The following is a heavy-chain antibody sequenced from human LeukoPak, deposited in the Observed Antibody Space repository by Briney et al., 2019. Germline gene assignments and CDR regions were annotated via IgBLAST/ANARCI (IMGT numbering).Heavy chain of an antibody. V-gene: IGHV3-23*01. CDR1: GFTFSSYA. Sequence: PGGSLRLSCAASGFTFSSYAMSWVRQAPGEGLEWVSAISGSGGSTYYADSVKGRFTISRDNSKNTLYLQMNSLRAGDTAVYYCAKYGEGIVGANLTGIIDYWGQGTLVTVSS. J-gene: IGHJ4*02. D-gene: IGHD1-26*01. CDR3: AKYGEGIVGANLTGIIDY. CDR2: ISGSGGST.